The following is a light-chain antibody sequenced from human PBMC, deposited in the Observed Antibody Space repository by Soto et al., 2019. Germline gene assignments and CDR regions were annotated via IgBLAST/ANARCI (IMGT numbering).Light chain of an antibody. J-gene: IGLJ3*02. CDR1: SSNIGATYH. V-gene: IGLV1-40*01. Sequence: QSVLTQPPSVSGAPGQRVTISCTGSSSNIGATYHVHWYQQLPGTAPKLLIYGNSNRPSGVPDRFSGSKSGTSASLAITGLQAEVEADYYCQSYDSSLSGSVFGGGTKLTVL. CDR2: GNS. CDR3: QSYDSSLSGSV.